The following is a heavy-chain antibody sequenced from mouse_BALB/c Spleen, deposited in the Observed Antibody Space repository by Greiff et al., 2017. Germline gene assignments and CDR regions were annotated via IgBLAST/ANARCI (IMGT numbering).Heavy chain of an antibody. Sequence: QVQLKESGPGLVAPSQSLSITCTVSGFSLTSYGVHWVRPPPGKGLEWLGVIWAGGSTNYNSALMSSLGISKDNSKSQVFLKMISLQTDDTAMYDCARDRYERYDEEAWFAYWGQGTLGTVSA. D-gene: IGHD2-14*01. CDR1: GFSLTSYG. CDR3: ARDRYERYDEEAWFAY. J-gene: IGHJ3*01. CDR2: IWAGGST. V-gene: IGHV2-9*02.